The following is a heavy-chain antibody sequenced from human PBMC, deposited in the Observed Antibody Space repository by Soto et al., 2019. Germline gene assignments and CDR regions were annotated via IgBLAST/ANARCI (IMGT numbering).Heavy chain of an antibody. D-gene: IGHD3-22*01. CDR2: IYYSGST. Sequence: QVQLQESGPGLVKPSGTLSLTRAVSGGSISSSYWWSWVRQPPGKGLEWIGEIYYSGSTNYNPSLKSRVTISVDKSKNQFSLKLSSVTAADTAVYYCARRRITMIVVVYDAFDIWGQGTMVTVSS. V-gene: IGHV4-4*02. CDR1: GGSISSSYW. J-gene: IGHJ3*02. CDR3: ARRRITMIVVVYDAFDI.